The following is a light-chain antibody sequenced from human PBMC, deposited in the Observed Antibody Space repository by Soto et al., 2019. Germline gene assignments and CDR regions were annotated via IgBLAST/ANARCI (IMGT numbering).Light chain of an antibody. J-gene: IGKJ5*01. V-gene: IGKV3-11*01. CDR3: QQYNKWPLIT. Sequence: EVVLTQSPATMSLYPGEGATLSCRASQSVSTYLAWYQQKPGQAPRLLIFEASKRATGIPDRISGSGSGTDFTLTISSLEPEDFAVYYCQQYNKWPLITFGQGTRLEIK. CDR1: QSVSTY. CDR2: EAS.